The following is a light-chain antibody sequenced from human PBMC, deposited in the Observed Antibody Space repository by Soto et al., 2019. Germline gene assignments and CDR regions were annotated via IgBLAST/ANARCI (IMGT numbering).Light chain of an antibody. CDR1: QSVSTY. V-gene: IGKV3-20*01. CDR2: EAS. CDR3: LQNGSLPRT. Sequence: EIVLTQSPGTLSLSPGERATLSCRASQSVSTYLVWYQQKLGQAPRLLIYEASSRATGIPDRFSGSGSGTAFTLTFTRVDPEDTPVYYCLQNGSLPRTFGRGTKVEI. J-gene: IGKJ1*01.